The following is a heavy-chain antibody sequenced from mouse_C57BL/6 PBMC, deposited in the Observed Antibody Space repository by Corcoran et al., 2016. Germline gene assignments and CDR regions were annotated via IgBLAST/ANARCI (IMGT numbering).Heavy chain of an antibody. CDR1: GYTFTTYG. D-gene: IGHD1-1*01. Sequence: QIQLVQSGPELKKPGETVKISCKASGYTFTTYGMSWVKQAPGKGLKWMGWINTYSGVPTYADDVKGRFAFSLETSASTAYLQINNLKNEDTATYFCARSHYYGSSPDYWGQGTTLTVSS. V-gene: IGHV9-3*01. J-gene: IGHJ2*01. CDR2: INTYSGVP. CDR3: ARSHYYGSSPDY.